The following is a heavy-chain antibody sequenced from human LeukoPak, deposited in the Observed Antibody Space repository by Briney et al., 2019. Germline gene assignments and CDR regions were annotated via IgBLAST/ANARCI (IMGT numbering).Heavy chain of an antibody. CDR1: GGSISGHY. D-gene: IGHD2-2*01. J-gene: IGHJ5*02. V-gene: IGHV4-34*01. CDR3: TRERSTPGINWFDP. Sequence: SETLSLTCSASGGSISGHYWNWIRQSPGKGLEWIGEINHSGSTNYNPSLKSRVTISVDTSKNQTSKRQFSLKLNSVTAADTAVYYCTRERSTPGINWFDPWGQGTLVTVPS. CDR2: INHSGST.